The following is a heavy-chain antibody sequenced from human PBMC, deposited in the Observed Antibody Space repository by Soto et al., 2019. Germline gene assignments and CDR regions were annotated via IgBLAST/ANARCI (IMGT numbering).Heavy chain of an antibody. CDR2: VYYSGST. J-gene: IGHJ5*02. V-gene: IGHV4-61*08. CDR3: ARVKRSTSRLDP. D-gene: IGHD1-26*01. Sequence: SETLSLTCSVSGDSVSSGAYYWSWIRQPPGKGLEWIGYVYYSGSTSYNPSLETGVTISVDTSKNQFSLKLTSVTPADTAIYYCARVKRSTSRLDPWGQGTLATVS. CDR1: GDSVSSGAYY.